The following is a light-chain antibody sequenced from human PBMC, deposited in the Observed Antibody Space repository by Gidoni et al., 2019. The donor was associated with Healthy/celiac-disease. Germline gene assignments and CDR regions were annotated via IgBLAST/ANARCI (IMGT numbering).Light chain of an antibody. J-gene: IGKJ4*01. V-gene: IGKV1-39*01. CDR1: QSISSY. Sequence: DIQMTQSPSSLSASVGDRVTITCRASQSISSYLNWYQQKPGKAPKLLIYAASSLQSGVPSRFSGSVSGTDFTLTISSLQPEDFATYYCQQSYSTLPLTFGGGTKVEI. CDR2: AAS. CDR3: QQSYSTLPLT.